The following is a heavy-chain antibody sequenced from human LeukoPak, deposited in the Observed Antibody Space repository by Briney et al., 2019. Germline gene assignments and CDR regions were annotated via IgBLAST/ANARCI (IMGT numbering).Heavy chain of an antibody. D-gene: IGHD3-22*01. CDR1: GGSITSGDYY. V-gene: IGHV4-30-4*01. CDR2: MYYSGST. CDR3: ARPYYYDSRIDP. J-gene: IGHJ5*02. Sequence: SETLSLTCTVSGGSITSGDYYWSWIRQPPGKGLEWIAYMYYSGSTCYNPSLKSRVTMSAGTSKNQFSLKLSSVTAADTAVYYCARPYYYDSRIDPWGQGTLVTVSS.